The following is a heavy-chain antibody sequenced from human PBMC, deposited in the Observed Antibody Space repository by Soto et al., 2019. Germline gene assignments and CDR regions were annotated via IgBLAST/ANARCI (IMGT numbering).Heavy chain of an antibody. CDR1: GGSISSHY. V-gene: IGHV4-59*11. D-gene: IGHD3-10*01. CDR3: ARGGYYGPNDY. J-gene: IGHJ4*02. CDR2: MYYSGST. Sequence: PSETLSLTCTVSGGSISSHYWSWIRQPPGRGLEYIAYMYYSGSTNYNPSLKSRVSMSVDTSNNRFSLKLSSVTAADTAVYYCARGGYYGPNDYWGQGTLVTVSS.